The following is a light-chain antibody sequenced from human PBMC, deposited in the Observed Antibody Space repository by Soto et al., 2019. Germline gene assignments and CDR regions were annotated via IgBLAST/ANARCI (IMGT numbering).Light chain of an antibody. CDR2: GAS. CDR3: QQYNNWPPCT. V-gene: IGKV3-15*01. J-gene: IGKJ2*02. CDR1: QSVSSN. Sequence: EIVMTQYPATMSVSPGERATLSCRASQSVSSNLAWYQQKPGQAPRLLIYGASTRATGIPARFSGSGSGTEFTLTISSLQSEDFAVYYCQQYNNWPPCTFGQGTKLEIK.